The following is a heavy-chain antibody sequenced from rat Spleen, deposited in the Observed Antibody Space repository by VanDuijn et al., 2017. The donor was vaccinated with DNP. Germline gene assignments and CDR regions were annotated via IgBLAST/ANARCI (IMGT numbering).Heavy chain of an antibody. CDR3: ARDLIIRDTTSAMDA. CDR2: IRSDGST. V-gene: IGHV2-65*01. Sequence: QVQLKETGPGLVQPTQTLSITCTVSGFSLNTFYIQWVRQTPGKGLEWMGVIRSDGSTDYNSALKSRLSISRDTSKSQVFLKMNSVQTEDTATYYCARDLIIRDTTSAMDAWGQGTSVTVSS. D-gene: IGHD4-3*01. CDR1: GFSLNTFY. J-gene: IGHJ4*01.